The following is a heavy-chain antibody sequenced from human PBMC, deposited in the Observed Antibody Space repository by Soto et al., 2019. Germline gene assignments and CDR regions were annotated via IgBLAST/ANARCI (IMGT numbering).Heavy chain of an antibody. Sequence: EVQLVESGGGLVQPGGSLRLSCAASGFTFSDHNFNWVRQAPGKGLEWVSYISYSGGTIHYADSVKGRFTISRDNAENSLYLQMNSLRAEDTALYYCARLSPNYCYYYMDVWGKGTTVTVSS. CDR2: ISYSGGTI. CDR1: GFTFSDHN. J-gene: IGHJ6*03. CDR3: ARLSPNYCYYYMDV. V-gene: IGHV3-48*01.